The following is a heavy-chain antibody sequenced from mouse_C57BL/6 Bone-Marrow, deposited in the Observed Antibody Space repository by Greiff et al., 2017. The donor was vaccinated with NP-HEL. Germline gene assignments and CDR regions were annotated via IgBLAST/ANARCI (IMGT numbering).Heavy chain of an antibody. CDR1: GYTFTSYW. CDR3: ARDYYGSSYRYFDV. D-gene: IGHD1-1*01. Sequence: QVQLQQPGAELVKPGASVKLSCKASGYTFTSYWTHWVKQRPGQGLEWIGMIHPNSGSTNYNEKFKSKATLTVDKSSSTAYMQLSSLTSEDSAVYYCARDYYGSSYRYFDVWGTGTTVTVSS. J-gene: IGHJ1*03. V-gene: IGHV1-64*01. CDR2: IHPNSGST.